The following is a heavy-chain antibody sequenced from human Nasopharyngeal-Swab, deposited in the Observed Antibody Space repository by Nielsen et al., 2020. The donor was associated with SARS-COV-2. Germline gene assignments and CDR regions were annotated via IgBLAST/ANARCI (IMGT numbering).Heavy chain of an antibody. CDR3: ARGASWAIAAVSYYYYYYMDV. CDR1: GFTFSSYA. Sequence: GGSLRLSCSASGFTFSSYAMHWVRQAPGKGLEYVSAISSNGGSTYYADSVKGRFTISRDNSKNTLYLQMSSLRAEDTAVYYCARGASWAIAAVSYYYYYYMDVWGKGTTVTVSS. J-gene: IGHJ6*03. CDR2: ISSNGGST. D-gene: IGHD6-13*01. V-gene: IGHV3-64D*06.